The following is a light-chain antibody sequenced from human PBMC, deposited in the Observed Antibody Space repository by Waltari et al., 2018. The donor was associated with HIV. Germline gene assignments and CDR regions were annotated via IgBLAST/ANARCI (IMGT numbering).Light chain of an antibody. CDR2: GAS. Sequence: RATLSCRASQRLTSSYLAWYQHKPGQAPRLIVYGASSRATGISDRFSGSGSGTDFTLTISRLEPEDFAVYYCQQYTTSPTFGQGTNLEIK. J-gene: IGKJ2*01. CDR3: QQYTTSPT. CDR1: QRLTSSY. V-gene: IGKV3-20*01.